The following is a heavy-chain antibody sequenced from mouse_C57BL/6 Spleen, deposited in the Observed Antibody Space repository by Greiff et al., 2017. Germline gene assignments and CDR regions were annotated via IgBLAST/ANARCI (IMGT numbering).Heavy chain of an antibody. CDR1: GYTFTSYW. CDR2: IHPNSGST. V-gene: IGHV1-64*01. CDR3: ARDYYGPYYAMDY. D-gene: IGHD1-1*01. J-gene: IGHJ4*01. Sequence: VQLQQPGAELVKPGASVKLSCKASGYTFTSYWMHWVKQRPGQGLEWIGMIHPNSGSTNYNEKFKSKATLTVDKSSSTAYMQLSSLTSEDSAVYDCARDYYGPYYAMDYWGQGTSVTVSS.